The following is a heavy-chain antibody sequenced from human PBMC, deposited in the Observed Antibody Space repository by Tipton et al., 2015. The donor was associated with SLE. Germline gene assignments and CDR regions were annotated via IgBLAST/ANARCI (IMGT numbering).Heavy chain of an antibody. J-gene: IGHJ4*02. CDR1: GGSISLYY. CDR2: IYYSGST. V-gene: IGHV4-59*12. CDR3: ARSYSSGWFFDY. D-gene: IGHD6-19*01. Sequence: TLSLTCTVSGGSISLYYWSWIRQPPGKGLEWIGYIYYSGSTYYNPSLKSRVTISVDKSKNQFSLKLSSVTAADTAVYYCARSYSSGWFFDYWGQGTLVTVSS.